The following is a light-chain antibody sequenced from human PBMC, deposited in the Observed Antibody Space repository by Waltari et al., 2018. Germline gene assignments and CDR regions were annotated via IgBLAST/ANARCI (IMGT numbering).Light chain of an antibody. J-gene: IGLJ2*01. V-gene: IGLV2-23*02. Sequence: QSALTQPASVSGSPGQSVTISCPGTSSHVGGYNYVSRYQQYPDKAPKLMIYDVSNRPSGVSNRFSGSKSGNTASLTISGLQAEDEADYYCCSYAGSSTHVLFGGGTKLTVL. CDR3: CSYAGSSTHVL. CDR2: DVS. CDR1: SSHVGGYNY.